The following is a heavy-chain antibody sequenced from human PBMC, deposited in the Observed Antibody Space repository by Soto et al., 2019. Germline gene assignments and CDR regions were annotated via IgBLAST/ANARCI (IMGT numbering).Heavy chain of an antibody. J-gene: IGHJ6*02. CDR2: IYYSGST. CDR1: GGSISSGDYY. CDR3: ARGDQLRRAHYYYYYGMDV. V-gene: IGHV4-30-4*01. D-gene: IGHD1-1*01. Sequence: SETLSLTCTVSGGSISSGDYYWSWIRQPPGKGLEWIGYIYYSGSTYYNPSLKSRVTISVDTSKNQFSLKLSSVTAADTAVYYCARGDQLRRAHYYYYYGMDVWGQGTTVTVSS.